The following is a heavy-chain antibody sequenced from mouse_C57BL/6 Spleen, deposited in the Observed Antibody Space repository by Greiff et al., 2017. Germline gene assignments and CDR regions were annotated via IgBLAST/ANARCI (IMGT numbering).Heavy chain of an antibody. CDR1: GYTFTEYT. J-gene: IGHJ2*01. D-gene: IGHD1-1*01. Sequence: VKLQESGAELVKPGASVKLSCKASGYTFTEYTIHWVKQRSGQGLEWIGWFYPGSGSIKYNEKFKDKATLTADKSSSTVYMELSRLTSEDSAVYFCARRSTVVAHFDYWGQGTTLTVSS. V-gene: IGHV1-62-2*01. CDR3: ARRSTVVAHFDY. CDR2: FYPGSGSI.